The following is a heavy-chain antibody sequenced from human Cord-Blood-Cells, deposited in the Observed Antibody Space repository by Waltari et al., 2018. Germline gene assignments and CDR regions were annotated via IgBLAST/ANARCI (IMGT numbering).Heavy chain of an antibody. Sequence: QVQLQESGPGLVKPSETLSLTCAVSGYSISSGYYWGWIRQPPGKGLEWIGCIYHSGSTYYNPSLKSRVTISVDTSKNQFSLKLGSVTAADTAVYYCAREVGSSSFDYWGQGTLVTVSS. CDR2: IYHSGST. CDR1: GYSISSGYY. J-gene: IGHJ4*02. CDR3: AREVGSSSFDY. V-gene: IGHV4-38-2*01. D-gene: IGHD6-13*01.